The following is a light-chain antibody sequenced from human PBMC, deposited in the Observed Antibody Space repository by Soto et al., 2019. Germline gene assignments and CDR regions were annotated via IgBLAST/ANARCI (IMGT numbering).Light chain of an antibody. Sequence: EIVMTQSPATLSVCPGERATLSCRASQSVSSNLAWYQQKPGQAPRLLIYGASTRATGIPARFSGSGSGTEFTLTISSLQSEDFAVYYCQQYNNWTITFGQGTRLEIK. CDR2: GAS. CDR3: QQYNNWTIT. V-gene: IGKV3-15*01. J-gene: IGKJ5*01. CDR1: QSVSSN.